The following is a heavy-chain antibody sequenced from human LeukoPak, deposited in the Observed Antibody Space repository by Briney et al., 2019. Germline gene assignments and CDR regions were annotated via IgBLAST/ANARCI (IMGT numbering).Heavy chain of an antibody. Sequence: SETLSLTCTVSGASITSYYWSWIRQPPGKGLEYIGYIYYSGSTNYNPSLKSRVNISIDKSKNQLSLKLSSVTAADTAVYYCARGVPDYRGGDDAFDVWGQGTVLTVS. V-gene: IGHV4-59*01. CDR3: ARGVPDYRGGDDAFDV. CDR2: IYYSGST. D-gene: IGHD2-21*01. CDR1: GASITSYY. J-gene: IGHJ3*01.